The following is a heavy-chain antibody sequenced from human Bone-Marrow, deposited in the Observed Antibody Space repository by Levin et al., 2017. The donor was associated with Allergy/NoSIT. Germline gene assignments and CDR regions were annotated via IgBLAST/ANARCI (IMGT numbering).Heavy chain of an antibody. Sequence: PGGSLRLSCAVYGGSFSGYYWSWIRQPPGKGLEWIGEINHSGSTNYNPSLKSRVTISVDTSKNQFSLKLSSVTAADTAVYYCARGGFWSGVNWFDPWGQGTLVTVSS. CDR1: GGSFSGYY. J-gene: IGHJ5*02. CDR2: INHSGST. CDR3: ARGGFWSGVNWFDP. D-gene: IGHD3-3*01. V-gene: IGHV4-34*01.